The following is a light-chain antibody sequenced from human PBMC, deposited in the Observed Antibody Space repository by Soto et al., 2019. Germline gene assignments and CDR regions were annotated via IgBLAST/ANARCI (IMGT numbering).Light chain of an antibody. V-gene: IGLV2-8*01. CDR3: SSYAGGNNWV. CDR2: DVN. CDR1: SSDVGAHNY. J-gene: IGLJ3*02. Sequence: QSALTQPPSASGSPGQSLTISCTGTSSDVGAHNYVSWYQQNPGKAPKLMLYDVNKRPSGVPDRFSGSKSGNTASLTVSGLQAEEDADYYCSSYAGGNNWVFGGGTKLTVL.